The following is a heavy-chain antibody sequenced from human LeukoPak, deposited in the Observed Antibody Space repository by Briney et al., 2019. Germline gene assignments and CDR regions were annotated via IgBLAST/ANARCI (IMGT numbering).Heavy chain of an antibody. CDR3: AREAYAEGGFDY. CDR1: GGSISSYY. Sequence: SETLSLTCTVSGGSISSYYRSWIRQPPGKGLEWIGYIYYSGSTNYNPSLKSRVTISVDTSKNQFSLKLSSVTAADSAVYYCAREAYAEGGFDYWGQGTLVTVSS. D-gene: IGHD3-16*01. V-gene: IGHV4-59*01. J-gene: IGHJ4*02. CDR2: IYYSGST.